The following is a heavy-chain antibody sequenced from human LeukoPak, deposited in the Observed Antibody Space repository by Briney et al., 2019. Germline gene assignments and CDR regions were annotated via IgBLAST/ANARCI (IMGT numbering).Heavy chain of an antibody. Sequence: GGSLRLSCAGSGFTFSSYAMSWVRQAPGKGLEWVSNISGSSVATYYADSVKGRFTISRDNSKNTLSLQMNSLRAEDTAVYYCAKDRGYGSGSYSGMYYFDYWGQGTLVTVSS. D-gene: IGHD3-10*01. CDR3: AKDRGYGSGSYSGMYYFDY. J-gene: IGHJ4*02. CDR1: GFTFSSYA. CDR2: ISGSSVAT. V-gene: IGHV3-23*01.